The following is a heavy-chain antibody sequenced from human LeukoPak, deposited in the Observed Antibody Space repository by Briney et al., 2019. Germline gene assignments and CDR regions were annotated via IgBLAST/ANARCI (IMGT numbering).Heavy chain of an antibody. CDR3: AKNGDRGAYCTGGTCYPYFYYYMDV. Sequence: GGSLRLSCAASGFPFNNHGMSWVRQAPGKGLEWVSGIIGGAGSTYYADSVKGRFTISRDNSKNTLYLQMNSLRAEDTAIYYCAKNGDRGAYCTGGTCYPYFYYYMDVWGKGTTVTI. CDR2: IIGGAGST. J-gene: IGHJ6*03. V-gene: IGHV3-23*01. CDR1: GFPFNNHG. D-gene: IGHD2-15*01.